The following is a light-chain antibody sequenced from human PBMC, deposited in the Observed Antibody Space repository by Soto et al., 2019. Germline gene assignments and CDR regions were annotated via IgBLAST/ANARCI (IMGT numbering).Light chain of an antibody. J-gene: IGLJ2*01. CDR2: ENN. CDR3: GTWDSSLSAV. Sequence: QSVLTQPPSVSAAPGQKVTISCSGRSSNIGNKYVSWYQQLPGTAPKLLLYENNKRPSGIPDRFSGSKSGTSATLGITGLQTGDEAYYYCGTWDSSLSAVFGGGTKLTVL. V-gene: IGLV1-51*02. CDR1: SSNIGNKY.